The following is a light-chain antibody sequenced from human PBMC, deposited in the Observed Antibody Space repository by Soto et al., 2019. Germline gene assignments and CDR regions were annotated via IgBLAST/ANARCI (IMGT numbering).Light chain of an antibody. J-gene: IGKJ4*01. CDR1: QSISSW. CDR2: KAS. Sequence: DIQMTQSPSTLSASVGDRVTITCRASQSISSWLAWYQQKPGKAPKLLIYKASSLESGVPSRFSGSGSGTDFTLTISSLQPDDFAAYYCQQYNSYRVTFGGGTKVEIK. CDR3: QQYNSYRVT. V-gene: IGKV1-5*03.